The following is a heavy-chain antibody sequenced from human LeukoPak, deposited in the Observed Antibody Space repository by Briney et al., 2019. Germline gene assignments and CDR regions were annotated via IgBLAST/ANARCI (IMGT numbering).Heavy chain of an antibody. Sequence: SETLSLTCTVSGGSIRSYYWSWIRQPPGKGLEWIGYIYYSGSTNYNPSRKSRVTISVDTSKNQFSLKLSSVTAADTAVYYCARGGRYYDSSGYYYDYYYYYMDVWGKGTTVTVSS. V-gene: IGHV4-59*01. CDR1: GGSIRSYY. J-gene: IGHJ6*03. CDR2: IYYSGST. CDR3: ARGGRYYDSSGYYYDYYYYYMDV. D-gene: IGHD3-22*01.